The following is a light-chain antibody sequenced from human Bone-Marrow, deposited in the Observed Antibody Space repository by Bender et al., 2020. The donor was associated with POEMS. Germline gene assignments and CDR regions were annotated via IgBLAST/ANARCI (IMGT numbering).Light chain of an antibody. CDR3: CSYSGSSTLSVFAASYSDSYTLRL. CDR1: SSDVGRYNF. J-gene: IGLJ2*01. V-gene: IGLV2-11*01. CDR2: DVS. Sequence: QSALTQPRSVSGSPGQSVTISCTGTSSDVGRYNFVSWYQQHPGKAPKLMIYDVSKRPSGVPDRFSGSKSGNTASLTISGLLTEDEADYYCCSYSGSSTLSVFAASYSDSYTLRLFGGGTKLTVL.